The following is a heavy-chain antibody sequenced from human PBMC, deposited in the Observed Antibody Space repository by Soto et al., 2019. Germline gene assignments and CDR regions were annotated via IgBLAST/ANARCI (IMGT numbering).Heavy chain of an antibody. J-gene: IGHJ5*01. D-gene: IGHD6-25*01. CDR1: GITYSTYA. V-gene: IGHV1-3*03. CDR2: INVGEGYT. CDR3: ARAISGYVT. Sequence: QVHRVQSGAEVKNPGASVRVSCKASGITYSTYAIHWVRQAAGQGLEWMGCINVGEGYTRYSQDFQGRVTLTTITSASPTYMDLSKLTFEYTGVYYCARAISGYVTWGHGTQVNVS.